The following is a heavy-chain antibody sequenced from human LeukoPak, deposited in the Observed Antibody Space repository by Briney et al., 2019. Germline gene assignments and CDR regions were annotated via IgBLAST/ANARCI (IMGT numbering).Heavy chain of an antibody. D-gene: IGHD1-26*01. CDR3: ATTTIRLGY. CDR1: GGSISSSSHY. CDR2: ISNSGST. Sequence: PSETLSLTCTASGGSISSSSHYWGWIRQPPGKGLEWIGSISNSGSTYYNPSLKSRVTISVDTSNNQFSLKLSSVTAADTAVYYCATTTIRLGYWGQGTLVTVSS. J-gene: IGHJ4*02. V-gene: IGHV4-39*07.